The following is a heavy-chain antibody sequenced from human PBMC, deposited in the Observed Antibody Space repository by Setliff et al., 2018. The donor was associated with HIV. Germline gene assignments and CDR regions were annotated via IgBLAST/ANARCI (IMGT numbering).Heavy chain of an antibody. CDR3: ATYPRPPYDFEY. CDR2: VYYTGTT. V-gene: IGHV4-59*11. J-gene: IGHJ4*02. Sequence: PSETLSLTCTVPGASMSGHYWSWLRQPPGKTLEWIGYVYYTGTTNYNPSLQSRVTISLDTSKSQFSLKLTSATAADTAVYYCATYPRPPYDFEYWGQGNLVTVSS. CDR1: GASMSGHY. D-gene: IGHD3-16*01.